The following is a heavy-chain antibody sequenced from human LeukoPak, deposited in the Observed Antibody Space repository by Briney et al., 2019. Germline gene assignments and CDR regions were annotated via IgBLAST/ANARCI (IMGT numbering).Heavy chain of an antibody. J-gene: IGHJ4*02. V-gene: IGHV3-23*01. CDR2: VSGSGGST. Sequence: GGSLRLSCAASGSTFSSYAMSWVRQAPGKGLEWVSGVSGSGGSTYYADSVKGRFTISRDNSKNTLYLQMNCLRAEDTAVYYCAKDLDIVATITGNWGQGTLVTVSS. CDR1: GSTFSSYA. CDR3: AKDLDIVATITGN. D-gene: IGHD5-12*01.